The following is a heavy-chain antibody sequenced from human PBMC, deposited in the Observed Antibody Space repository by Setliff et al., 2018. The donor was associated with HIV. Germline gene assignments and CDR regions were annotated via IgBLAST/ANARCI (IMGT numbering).Heavy chain of an antibody. CDR2: ICRTGSA. J-gene: IGHJ4*02. CDR1: GDSFTSSY. V-gene: IGHV4-4*08. D-gene: IGHD5-18*01. CDR3: ARRRVDAAKAAFDY. Sequence: PSETLSLTCTVSGDSFTSSYWSWIRQPPGKGLEWFGHICRTGSANYNPSLKSRLTISVDTSKNQFSLNLSSVTAADTAVYYCARRRVDAAKAAFDYWGQGTLVTVSS.